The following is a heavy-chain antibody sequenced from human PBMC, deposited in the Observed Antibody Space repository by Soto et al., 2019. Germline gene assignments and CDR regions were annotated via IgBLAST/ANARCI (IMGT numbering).Heavy chain of an antibody. V-gene: IGHV3-30*18. J-gene: IGHJ6*02. CDR1: GFTFSNYG. D-gene: IGHD1-1*01. CDR2: ILYDGSNK. CDR3: AKSRDAYNFYFYYGMDV. Sequence: VQLVESGGGLVQPGGSLRLSCAVSGFTFSNYGMHWVRQTPGKGLEWVALILYDGSNKYYADSVKGRFTISRDNSKNTLYLQVSSLRAEDTAVYYCAKSRDAYNFYFYYGMDVWGQGTSVTVSS.